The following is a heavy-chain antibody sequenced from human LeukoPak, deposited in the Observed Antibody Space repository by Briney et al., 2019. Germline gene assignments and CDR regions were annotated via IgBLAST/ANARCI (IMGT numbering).Heavy chain of an antibody. D-gene: IGHD3-22*01. Sequence: GESLKISCKGSGYSFTSYWIGWVRQMSGKGLECMGIIYPGDSDTRYSPSFQGQVTISADKSNSTAYLQWSSLKASDTAMYYCARGDYYNNRPYFFDYWGQGTLVTVSS. V-gene: IGHV5-51*01. J-gene: IGHJ4*02. CDR1: GYSFTSYW. CDR2: IYPGDSDT. CDR3: ARGDYYNNRPYFFDY.